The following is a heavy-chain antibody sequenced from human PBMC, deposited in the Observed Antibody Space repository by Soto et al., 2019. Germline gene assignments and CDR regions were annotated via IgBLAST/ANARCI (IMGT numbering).Heavy chain of an antibody. Sequence: PGGSLRLSCVASGFTFSSYGMHWVRQAPGKGLEWVAVIWYDGSNKYYADSVKGRFTISRDNSKNTLYLQMNSLRAEDTAVYYCAREHSPIAVAGSMDYWGQGTLVTVSS. CDR3: AREHSPIAVAGSMDY. CDR1: GFTFSSYG. V-gene: IGHV3-33*01. CDR2: IWYDGSNK. D-gene: IGHD6-19*01. J-gene: IGHJ4*02.